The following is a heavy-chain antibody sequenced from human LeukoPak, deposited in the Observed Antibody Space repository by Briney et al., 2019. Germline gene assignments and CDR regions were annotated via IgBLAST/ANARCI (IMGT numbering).Heavy chain of an antibody. CDR1: GYSISSGYY. D-gene: IGHD6-13*01. Sequence: SETLSLTCGVSGYSISSGYYWGWIRQPPGTGLEWIGSIYQTGSTYYNPSLKSRVSMSVDTSKSQSSLRLSSVTGADTAVYYCARSSSRAAGYWGQEILVTVSS. CDR3: ARSSSRAAGY. CDR2: IYQTGST. J-gene: IGHJ4*02. V-gene: IGHV4-38-2*01.